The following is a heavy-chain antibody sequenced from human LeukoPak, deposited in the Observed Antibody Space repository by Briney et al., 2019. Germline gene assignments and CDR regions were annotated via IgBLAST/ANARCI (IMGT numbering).Heavy chain of an antibody. CDR2: IYYSGST. V-gene: IGHV4-39*01. J-gene: IGHJ5*02. CDR3: ARIAWLLPS. CDR1: GGSISGSSYY. D-gene: IGHD3-22*01. Sequence: SETLSLTCTVSGGSISGSSYYWGWIRQPPGKGLEWIGSIYYSGSTYYNPSLKSRVTISVDTSKNQFSLKLSSVTAADTAVYYCARIAWLLPSWGQGTLVTVSS.